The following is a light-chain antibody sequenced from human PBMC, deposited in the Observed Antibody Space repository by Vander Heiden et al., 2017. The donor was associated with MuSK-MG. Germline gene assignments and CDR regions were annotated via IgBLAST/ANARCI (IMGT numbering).Light chain of an antibody. CDR1: SSNIGSNY. J-gene: IGLJ2*01. CDR3: AAWDDSLSGVV. CDR2: RNN. V-gene: IGLV1-47*01. Sequence: QSVLTQPPSASGTPGQRVTIPCSGRSSNIGSNYVYWYQQLPGTAPKLLIYRNNQRPSGVPDRFSGSKSGTSASLAISGLRSEDEADYYCAAWDDSLSGVVFGGGTKRTVL.